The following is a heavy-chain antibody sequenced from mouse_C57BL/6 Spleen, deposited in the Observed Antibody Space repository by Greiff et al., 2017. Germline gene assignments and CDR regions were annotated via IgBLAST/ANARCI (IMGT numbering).Heavy chain of an antibody. CDR2: IWRGGST. CDR1: GFSLTSYG. V-gene: IGHV2-5*01. Sequence: LQESGPGLVQPSQSLSITCTVSGFSLTSYGVHWVRQSPGKGLEWLGVIWRGGSTDYNAAFMSRLSITKDNSKSQVFFKMNSLQADDTAICYCAINYAYAMDYWGKGTSVTVSS. J-gene: IGHJ4*01. CDR3: AINYAYAMDY. D-gene: IGHD1-1*01.